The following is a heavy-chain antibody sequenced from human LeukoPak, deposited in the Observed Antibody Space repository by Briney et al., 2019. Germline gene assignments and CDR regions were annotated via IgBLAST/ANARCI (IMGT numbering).Heavy chain of an antibody. Sequence: GGSLRLSCAASGFTFSRIAMSWVREAPGKGLEWVSAIRSNGETVYNADSVKGRFTVSRDNSRQTLFLQMSSLRVEDTATYYCAKGQELDDGVFDSWGQGTLVTVSS. D-gene: IGHD4-17*01. CDR1: GFTFSRIA. V-gene: IGHV3-23*01. CDR2: IRSNGETV. J-gene: IGHJ4*02. CDR3: AKGQELDDGVFDS.